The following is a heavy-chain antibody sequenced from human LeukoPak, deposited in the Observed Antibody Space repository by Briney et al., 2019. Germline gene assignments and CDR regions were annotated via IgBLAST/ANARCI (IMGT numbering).Heavy chain of an antibody. D-gene: IGHD5-18*01. V-gene: IGHV4-39*07. CDR3: ARGTIEGASSIREYSYGRYYFDY. CDR1: GGSISSSSYY. Sequence: PSETLSLTCTVSGGSISSSSYYWGWIRQPPGTGLEWIGSIYYSGSTYYNPSLKSRVTISVDTSKNQFSLKLSSVTAADTAVYYCARGTIEGASSIREYSYGRYYFDYWGQGTLVTVSS. CDR2: IYYSGST. J-gene: IGHJ4*02.